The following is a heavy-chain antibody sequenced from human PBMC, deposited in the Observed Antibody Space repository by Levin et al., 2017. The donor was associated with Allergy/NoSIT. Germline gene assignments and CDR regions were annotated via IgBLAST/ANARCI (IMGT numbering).Heavy chain of an antibody. CDR2: IYSGGST. CDR1: GFTVSSNY. Sequence: RAGGSLRLSCAASGFTVSSNYMSWVRQAPGKGLEWVSVIYSGGSTYYADSVKGRFTISRDNSKNTLYLQMNSLRAEDTAVYYCATAGHYSSSWYSFDYWGQGTLVTVSS. J-gene: IGHJ4*02. D-gene: IGHD6-13*01. V-gene: IGHV3-53*01. CDR3: ATAGHYSSSWYSFDY.